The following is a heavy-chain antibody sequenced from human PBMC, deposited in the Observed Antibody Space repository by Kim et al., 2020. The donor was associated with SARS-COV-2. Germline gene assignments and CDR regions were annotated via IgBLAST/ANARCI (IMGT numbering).Heavy chain of an antibody. Sequence: GGSLRLSCAASGFSFSRYGMHWVRQAPGKGLEWVAIIWYDGSKKYYADSVKGRFTISRDDSKNTLYLQMNSLRVDDTAVYYCARNGGDYHFDYWGQGTLVTVSS. D-gene: IGHD2-21*02. CDR2: IWYDGSKK. V-gene: IGHV3-33*01. CDR3: ARNGGDYHFDY. CDR1: GFSFSRYG. J-gene: IGHJ4*02.